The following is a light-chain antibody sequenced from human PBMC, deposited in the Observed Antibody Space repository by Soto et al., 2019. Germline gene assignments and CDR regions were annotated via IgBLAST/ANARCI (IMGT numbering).Light chain of an antibody. CDR3: QQYNDSSWT. CDR2: KAS. CDR1: QSISIW. V-gene: IGKV1-5*03. J-gene: IGKJ1*01. Sequence: DIQMTQSPSTLSASVGDRVAITCLASQSISIWLAWYQQKPGKAPKLLIYKASSLESGVPSRFSGSGSGTEFTLTISSLQPDDFATYYCQQYNDSSWTFGQGTKVEIK.